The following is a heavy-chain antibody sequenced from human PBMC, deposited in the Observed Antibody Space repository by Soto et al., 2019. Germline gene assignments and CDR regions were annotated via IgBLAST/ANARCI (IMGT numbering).Heavy chain of an antibody. CDR2: ITSDGKSK. D-gene: IGHD6-19*01. V-gene: IGHV3-74*01. CDR3: VREGSGWYSRGSFDF. J-gene: IGHJ3*01. Sequence: HPGGSLRLSCAASGFNFSNHWMHWVRQRPGEGLVWVSRITSDGKSKAYAESVKGRFAISRDNAKNTLYLQMNGLTAEDTAIYYCVREGSGWYSRGSFDFWGRGTMVTVSS. CDR1: GFNFSNHW.